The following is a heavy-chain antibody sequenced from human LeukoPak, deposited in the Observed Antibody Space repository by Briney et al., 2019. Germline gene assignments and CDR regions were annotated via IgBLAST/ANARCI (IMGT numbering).Heavy chain of an antibody. Sequence: AEPLSLPCAVSGRPISSNNGRSWLRQPPGEGLEWIGDIYPHGATNYNPSLKSRVTSSVNKSKNKSPLQLSSVPAADTAVYYCARGPSVADHLDYWGQGTLVTVSS. CDR2: IYPHGAT. J-gene: IGHJ4*02. CDR3: ARGPSVADHLDY. CDR1: GRPISSNNG. V-gene: IGHV4-4*02. D-gene: IGHD5-12*01.